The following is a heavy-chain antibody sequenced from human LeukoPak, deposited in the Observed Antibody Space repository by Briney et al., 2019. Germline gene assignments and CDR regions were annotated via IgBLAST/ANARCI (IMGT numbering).Heavy chain of an antibody. V-gene: IGHV3-21*01. CDR3: ARDSCGGDCYLIDY. Sequence: GGSLRLSCAASGFTFSSYSMNWVRQAPGKGLEWVSSISSSSSYIYYADSVKGRFTISRDNAMNSLYLQMNSLRAEDTAVYYCARDSCGGDCYLIDYWGQGTLVTVSS. J-gene: IGHJ4*02. CDR1: GFTFSSYS. CDR2: ISSSSSYI. D-gene: IGHD2-21*02.